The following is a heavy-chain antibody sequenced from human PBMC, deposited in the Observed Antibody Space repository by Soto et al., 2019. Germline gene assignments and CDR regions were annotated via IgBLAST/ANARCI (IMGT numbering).Heavy chain of an antibody. V-gene: IGHV2-5*02. CDR3: ADRVSDSVWWDGGWFDS. CDR2: IYWDNDR. D-gene: IGHD3-16*01. Sequence: QITLKESGPTLVEPTQTLTLTCSFSGFSLSNSGVGVGWFRQAPGKALECLGIIYWDNDRRYNPSLKDRLSITKDSSKNRVVVAMTYMEPVDTGTYYCADRVSDSVWWDGGWFDSWGQGTPVTVS. J-gene: IGHJ5*01. CDR1: GFSLSNSGVG.